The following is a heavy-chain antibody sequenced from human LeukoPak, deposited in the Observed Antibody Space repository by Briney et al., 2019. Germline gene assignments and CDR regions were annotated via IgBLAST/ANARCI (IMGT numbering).Heavy chain of an antibody. J-gene: IGHJ5*02. CDR1: GYSFTSYG. CDR3: ARANLWIGEHWFDP. V-gene: IGHV1-18*01. D-gene: IGHD3-10*01. CDR2: ISAYNVNT. Sequence: ASVKASCKASGYSFTSYGITWVRQAPGQGLEWMGWISAYNVNTDYAQKVQDRVTMTTDTSTSTAYMELRSLTSDDTAVYYCARANLWIGEHWFDPWGQGTLVTVSS.